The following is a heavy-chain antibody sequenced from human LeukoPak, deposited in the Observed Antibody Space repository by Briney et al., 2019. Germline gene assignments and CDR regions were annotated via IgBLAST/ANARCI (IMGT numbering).Heavy chain of an antibody. Sequence: GGSLRLSCAASGFTFSSYGMYWVRQAPGKGLEWVAVISSDGSNKYYADSVKGRFTISRDNSKNTLYLQMNSLRAEDTAVYYCARERSSWHTYGMDVWGQGTTVTVSS. CDR3: ARERSSWHTYGMDV. J-gene: IGHJ6*02. D-gene: IGHD6-13*01. CDR1: GFTFSSYG. V-gene: IGHV3-30*03. CDR2: ISSDGSNK.